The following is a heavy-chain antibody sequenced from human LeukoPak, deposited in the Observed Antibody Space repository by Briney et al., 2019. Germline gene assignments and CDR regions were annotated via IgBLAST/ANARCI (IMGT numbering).Heavy chain of an antibody. Sequence: ASVKVSCKASGGTFSSYAISWVRQATGQGLEWMGWMNPNSGNTGYAQKFQGRVTITRNTSISTAYMELSSLRSEDTAVYYCARVDYYDSSGSDAFDIWGQGTMVTVSS. V-gene: IGHV1-8*03. CDR2: MNPNSGNT. CDR1: GGTFSSYA. D-gene: IGHD3-22*01. CDR3: ARVDYYDSSGSDAFDI. J-gene: IGHJ3*02.